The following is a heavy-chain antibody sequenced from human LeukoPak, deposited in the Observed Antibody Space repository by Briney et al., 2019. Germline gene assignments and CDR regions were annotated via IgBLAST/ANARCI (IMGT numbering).Heavy chain of an antibody. CDR1: GYTFTGYY. CDR3: ARVPMGDGYSTFDY. D-gene: IGHD5-24*01. V-gene: IGHV1-2*02. J-gene: IGHJ4*02. CDR2: INPNSGGT. Sequence: ASVTVSCKASGYTFTGYYMHWVRQAPGQGLEWMGWINPNSGGTNYAQKFQGRVTMTRDTSISTAYMELSRLRSDDTAVYYCARVPMGDGYSTFDYWGQGTLVTVSS.